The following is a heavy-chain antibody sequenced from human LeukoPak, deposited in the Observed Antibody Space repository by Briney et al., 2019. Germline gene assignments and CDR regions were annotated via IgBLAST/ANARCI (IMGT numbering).Heavy chain of an antibody. CDR2: IYYSGST. D-gene: IGHD3-22*01. J-gene: IGHJ4*02. CDR3: ARDGRDSSGYYKRSGFDY. CDR1: GGSISSYY. V-gene: IGHV4-59*01. Sequence: PSETLSLTCTVSGGSISSYYWSWIRQPPGKGLEWIGYIYYSGSTNYNPSLKSRVTISVDTSKNQFSLKLSSVTAADTAVYYCARDGRDSSGYYKRSGFDYWGQGTLVTVSS.